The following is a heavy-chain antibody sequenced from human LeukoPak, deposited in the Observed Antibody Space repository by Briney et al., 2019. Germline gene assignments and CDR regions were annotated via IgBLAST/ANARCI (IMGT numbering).Heavy chain of an antibody. CDR3: ARLISRNWFDP. CDR2: ISSSSSYT. V-gene: IGHV3-11*06. Sequence: TGGSLRLSCAASGFTFSDYYMSWIRQAPGKGLEWVSYISSSSSYTNYADSVKGRFTISRDNAKNSLYLQMNSLRAEDTAVYYCARLISRNWFDPWGQGTLSPSPQ. D-gene: IGHD3-16*01. CDR1: GFTFSDYY. J-gene: IGHJ5*02.